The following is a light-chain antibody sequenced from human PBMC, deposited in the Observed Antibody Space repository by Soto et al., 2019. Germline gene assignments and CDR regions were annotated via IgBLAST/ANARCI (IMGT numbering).Light chain of an antibody. J-gene: IGKJ1*01. CDR1: QSVFNTS. CDR2: GAS. V-gene: IGKV3-20*01. Sequence: EIVSTQSPGTLSLYPGERATLSCRASQSVFNTSLAWYQQKSGQAPRLLIHGASSRATGIPDRFSGSGSGTDFTLTISRLEPEDFAVYYCQQYGRSPFSFGQGTKV. CDR3: QQYGRSPFS.